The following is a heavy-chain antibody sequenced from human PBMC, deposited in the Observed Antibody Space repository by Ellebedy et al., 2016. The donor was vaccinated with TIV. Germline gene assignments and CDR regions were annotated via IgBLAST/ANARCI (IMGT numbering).Heavy chain of an antibody. CDR1: GFTFSDYY. Sequence: GESLKISXAASGFTFSDYYMSWIRQAPGKGLEWVSYISSSGSTIYYADSVKGRFTISRDNAKNSLYLQMNSLRDEDTAVYYCARDRRGLDDVEDYYYYGMDVWGQGTTVTVSS. D-gene: IGHD1-1*01. CDR3: ARDRRGLDDVEDYYYYGMDV. J-gene: IGHJ6*02. CDR2: ISSSGSTI. V-gene: IGHV3-11*04.